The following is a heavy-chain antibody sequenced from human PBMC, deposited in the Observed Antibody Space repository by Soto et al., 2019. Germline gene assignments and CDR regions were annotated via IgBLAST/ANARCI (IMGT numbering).Heavy chain of an antibody. D-gene: IGHD5-18*01. CDR2: INHSGST. J-gene: IGHJ4*02. Sequence: QVQLQQWGAGLLKPSETLSLTCAVYGGSFSGYYWSWIRQPPGKGLEWIGEINHSGSTNYNPSLKSRVTISVDTSKNQFSLKLSSVIAADTAVYYCARVLQLWLQRWGQGTLVTVSS. V-gene: IGHV4-34*01. CDR3: ARVLQLWLQR. CDR1: GGSFSGYY.